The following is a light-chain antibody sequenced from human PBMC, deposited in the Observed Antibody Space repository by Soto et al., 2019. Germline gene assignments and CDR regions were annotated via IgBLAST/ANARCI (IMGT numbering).Light chain of an antibody. CDR2: DAS. CDR1: QSVSSY. J-gene: IGKJ5*01. Sequence: IVLTQSPATLSFSPGERAPLSCRASQSVSSYLAWYQQKPGQAPRLLIYDASKRATGIAARFSGSGSGTDFTHTISSLEPEDFAVYYCQQRSNWPPITFGQGTRLEIK. CDR3: QQRSNWPPIT. V-gene: IGKV3-11*01.